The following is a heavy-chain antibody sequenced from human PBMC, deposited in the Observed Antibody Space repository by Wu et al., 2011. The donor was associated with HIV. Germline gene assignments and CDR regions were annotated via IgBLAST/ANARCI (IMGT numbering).Heavy chain of an antibody. CDR2: VDPQDGET. Sequence: EVQLVQSGAEVKKPGATVKISCKISEYSFTDYYIHWVQQAPGKGLEWMGLVDPQDGETIYAEKFQGRVAITADTSTDTAYMELSSLRSEDTAVYYCVRGLVGAGRYFDFWGQGTLVSVSS. J-gene: IGHJ4*02. CDR3: VRGLVGAGRYFDF. CDR1: EYSFTDYY. D-gene: IGHD1-26*01. V-gene: IGHV1-69-2*01.